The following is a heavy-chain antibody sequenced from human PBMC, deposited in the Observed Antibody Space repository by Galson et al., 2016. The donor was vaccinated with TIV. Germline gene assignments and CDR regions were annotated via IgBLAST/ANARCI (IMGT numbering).Heavy chain of an antibody. CDR3: ARSPPMYFSSYPSDY. V-gene: IGHV1-18*01. D-gene: IGHD4-11*01. Sequence: SVKVSCKASGYTFTSFGITWLRQAPGQGLEWMGWISVYDDNIKYAQKVQGRVAMTTDTSTSTAYMELRSLRPDDTAVYYCARSPPMYFSSYPSDYGGQGTLVTVSS. J-gene: IGHJ4*02. CDR1: GYTFTSFG. CDR2: ISVYDDNI.